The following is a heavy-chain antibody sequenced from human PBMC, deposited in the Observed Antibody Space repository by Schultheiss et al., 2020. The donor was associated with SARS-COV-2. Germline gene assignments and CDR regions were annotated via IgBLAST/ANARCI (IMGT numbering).Heavy chain of an antibody. CDR1: GFTFSNAW. J-gene: IGHJ4*02. Sequence: GGSLRLSCAASGFTFSNAWMNWVRQAPGKGLEWVADIKCDGSEKYYVDSVKGRFTISRDNSKNTLYLQMNSLRAEDTAVYYCARDRVVRGWWCDYWGQGTLVTVSS. CDR2: IKCDGSEK. D-gene: IGHD3-10*01. CDR3: ARDRVVRGWWCDY. V-gene: IGHV3-7*01.